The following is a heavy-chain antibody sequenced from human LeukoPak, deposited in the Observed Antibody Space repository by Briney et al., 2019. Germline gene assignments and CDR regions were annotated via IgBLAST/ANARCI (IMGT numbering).Heavy chain of an antibody. Sequence: PGGSLRLSCAATGFTFSSYGMHWVRQAPGKGLEWVAFIRYDGSNKYYADSVKGRFTISRDNAKNSLCLQMNSLRAEDTAVYYCARDSSRYCSGGSCYIYWGQGTLVTVSS. J-gene: IGHJ4*02. CDR1: GFTFSSYG. CDR3: ARDSSRYCSGGSCYIY. V-gene: IGHV3-30*02. D-gene: IGHD2-15*01. CDR2: IRYDGSNK.